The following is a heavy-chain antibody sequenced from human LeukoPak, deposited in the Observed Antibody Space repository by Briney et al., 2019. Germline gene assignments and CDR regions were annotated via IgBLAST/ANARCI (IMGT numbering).Heavy chain of an antibody. CDR1: GGTFSSYA. D-gene: IGHD2-15*01. CDR3: AILGYCSGGSCYSSYYYYYMDV. CDR2: ITPIFGTA. J-gene: IGHJ6*03. V-gene: IGHV1-69*05. Sequence: GASVKVSCKASGGTFSSYAISWVRQAPGQGLEWMGGITPIFGTANYAQKFQGRVTITTDESTSTAYMELSSLRSEDTAVYYCAILGYCSGGSCYSSYYYYYMDVWGKGTTVTVSS.